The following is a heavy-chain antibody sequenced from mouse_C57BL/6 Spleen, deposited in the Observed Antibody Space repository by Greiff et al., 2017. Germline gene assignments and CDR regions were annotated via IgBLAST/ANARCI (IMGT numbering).Heavy chain of an antibody. V-gene: IGHV14-2*01. Sequence: EVNLVESGAELVKPGASVKLSCTASGFNIKDYYMHWVKQRTEQGLEWIGRIDPEDGGTKHAPKFQGQATITADTSSNTAYLQLSSLTSEDTAVYYCARSPNYYGSSYPYFDYWGQGTTLTVSS. J-gene: IGHJ2*01. D-gene: IGHD1-1*01. CDR1: GFNIKDYY. CDR3: ARSPNYYGSSYPYFDY. CDR2: IDPEDGGT.